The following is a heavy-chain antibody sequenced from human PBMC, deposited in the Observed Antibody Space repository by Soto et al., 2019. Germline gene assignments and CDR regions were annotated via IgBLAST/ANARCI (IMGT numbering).Heavy chain of an antibody. V-gene: IGHV1-2*04. J-gene: IGHJ5*02. CDR1: RYIFTAYF. CDR3: ASHDPGARFDP. Sequence: QVQLVQSGAEVKKPGASVKVSCKAPRYIFTAYFMHWVRQAPGQGLEWMGWINPNNGATHYGLSFRGWVTMTRDTSISTAYMELSSLRSDDTAVYYCASHDPGARFDPWGQGTLVIVSS. D-gene: IGHD1-1*01. CDR2: INPNNGAT.